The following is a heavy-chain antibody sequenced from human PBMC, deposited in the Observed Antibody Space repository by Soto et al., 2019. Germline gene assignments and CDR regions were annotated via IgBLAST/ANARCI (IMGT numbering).Heavy chain of an antibody. CDR1: GDTFGRFT. J-gene: IGHJ4*02. D-gene: IGHD5-18*01. V-gene: IGHV1-69*13. CDR3: AKLGTAMAFRGDLYY. Sequence: GASVKVSCKASGDTFGRFTINWVRQAPGQGLEWMGGIKPISDITNYAQRFQGGVTFTADASTSTVYLELSSLRSEDTAVYYCAKLGTAMAFRGDLYYWGQGTLVTVSS. CDR2: IKPISDIT.